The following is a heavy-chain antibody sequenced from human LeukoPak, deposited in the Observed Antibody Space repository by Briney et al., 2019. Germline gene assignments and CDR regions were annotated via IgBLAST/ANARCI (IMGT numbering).Heavy chain of an antibody. J-gene: IGHJ3*02. CDR1: GFTFSSNS. Sequence: PGGSLRLSCAASGFTFSSNSMNWVRQAPGKGLEWVSYITSSSTTTYYADSVNGRFITSRDNAKNSLYLQMNSLRAEDTAVYYCARTYCTNGVCNRKAFDIWGQGTMVTVSS. V-gene: IGHV3-48*01. CDR2: ITSSSTTT. D-gene: IGHD2-8*01. CDR3: ARTYCTNGVCNRKAFDI.